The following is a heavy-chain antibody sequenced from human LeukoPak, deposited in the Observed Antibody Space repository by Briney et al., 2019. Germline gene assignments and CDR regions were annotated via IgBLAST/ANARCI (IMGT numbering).Heavy chain of an antibody. D-gene: IGHD3-9*01. Sequence: GGSLRLSCAASGFTFNTFNMNWVRQAPGKGLEWVSSITSGGDYIYYADSVKGRFTTSRDNAKNSLSLQLNSLRVEDTAVYYCARGHYDVLAASYKWTPDYWGQGTLITVPS. J-gene: IGHJ4*02. CDR1: GFTFNTFN. CDR3: ARGHYDVLAASYKWTPDY. CDR2: ITSGGDYI. V-gene: IGHV3-21*01.